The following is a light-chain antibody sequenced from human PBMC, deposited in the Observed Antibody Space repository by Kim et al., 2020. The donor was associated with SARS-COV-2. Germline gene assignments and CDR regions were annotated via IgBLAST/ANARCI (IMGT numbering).Light chain of an antibody. Sequence: ALGQTVMITCQGDSLRNYYASWYQQKPRLAPVLVIYGKNNRPSGIPDRFSGSSSGNTASLTITGAQEEDEADYYCNSRDSSGNHWVFGGGTQLTVL. V-gene: IGLV3-19*01. CDR2: GKN. CDR1: SLRNYY. CDR3: NSRDSSGNHWV. J-gene: IGLJ3*02.